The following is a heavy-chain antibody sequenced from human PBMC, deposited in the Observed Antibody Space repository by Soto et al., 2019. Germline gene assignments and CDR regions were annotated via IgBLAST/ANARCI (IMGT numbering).Heavy chain of an antibody. J-gene: IGHJ6*02. CDR3: ARNPPRNWNDGGPRMDV. CDR2: IIPIFGTA. V-gene: IGHV1-69*01. CDR1: GGTFSSYA. Sequence: QVQLVQSGAEVKKPGSSVKVSCKASGGTFSSYAISWVRQAPGQGLEWMGGIIPIFGTANYAQKYQGRVTITADESTSTAYMALSSLRSEDTAVYYCARNPPRNWNDGGPRMDVWGQGTTVTVSS. D-gene: IGHD1-20*01.